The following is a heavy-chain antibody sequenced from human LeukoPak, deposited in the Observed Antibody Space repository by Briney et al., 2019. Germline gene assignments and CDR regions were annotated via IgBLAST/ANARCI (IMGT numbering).Heavy chain of an antibody. D-gene: IGHD2-21*02. Sequence: GRSLRLSCAASGFTFISYCMHWVRQAPGKGLEWVAVISYDRRNTYYADSVKGRFTISRDNSQNTLSLQMNRLRADDRAVYYCSKIVVTGFHYWGQRTLFTVSS. CDR2: ISYDRRNT. CDR1: GFTFISYC. V-gene: IGHV3-30*18. CDR3: SKIVVTGFHY. J-gene: IGHJ4*02.